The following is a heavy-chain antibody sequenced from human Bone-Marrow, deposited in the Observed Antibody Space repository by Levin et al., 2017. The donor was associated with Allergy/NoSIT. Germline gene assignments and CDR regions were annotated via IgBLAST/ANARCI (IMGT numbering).Heavy chain of an antibody. CDR2: IKQDGSEK. Sequence: GGSLRLSCAASGFTFSSYWMSWVRQAPGKGLEWVANIKQDGSEKYYVDSVKGRFTISRDNAKNSLYLQMNSLRAEDTAVYYCARPALAYGDYEVSWFDPWGQGTLVTVSS. D-gene: IGHD4-17*01. V-gene: IGHV3-7*01. CDR3: ARPALAYGDYEVSWFDP. CDR1: GFTFSSYW. J-gene: IGHJ5*02.